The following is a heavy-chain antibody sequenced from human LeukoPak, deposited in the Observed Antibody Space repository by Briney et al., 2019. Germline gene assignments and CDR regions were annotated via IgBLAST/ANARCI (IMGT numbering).Heavy chain of an antibody. CDR2: INHSGST. J-gene: IGHJ3*02. V-gene: IGHV4-34*01. CDR3: ARVGCSSTSCYSGAFDI. D-gene: IGHD2-2*02. CDR1: GGSFSGYY. Sequence: PSETLSLTCAVYGGSFSGYYWSWIRQPPGKGLEWIGEINHSGSTNYNPSLKSRVTISVDTSKNQFSLKLSSVTAADTAVYYCARVGCSSTSCYSGAFDIRGQGTMVTVSS.